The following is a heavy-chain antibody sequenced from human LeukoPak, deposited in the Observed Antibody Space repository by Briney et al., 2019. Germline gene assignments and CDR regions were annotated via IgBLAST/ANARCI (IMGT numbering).Heavy chain of an antibody. Sequence: SETLSLTCAVYGGSFSGYYWSWIRQPPGKGLEWIGEINHSGSTNYNPSLKSRVTISVDTSKNQFSPKLSSVTAADTAVYYCARWGITIFGVVRDPTYYYYYGMDVWGQGTTVTVSS. CDR1: GGSFSGYY. D-gene: IGHD3-3*01. CDR3: ARWGITIFGVVRDPTYYYYYGMDV. V-gene: IGHV4-34*01. CDR2: INHSGST. J-gene: IGHJ6*02.